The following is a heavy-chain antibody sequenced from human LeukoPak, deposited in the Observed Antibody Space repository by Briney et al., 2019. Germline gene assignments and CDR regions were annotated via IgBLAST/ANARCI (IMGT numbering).Heavy chain of an antibody. CDR1: GGSISSSVYY. Sequence: PSQTLSLTCTVSGGSISSSVYYWGWIRQPPGKGLEWIGSIYYSGSTYYNPSLKSRVTISVDTSKNQFSLKLSSVTAADTAVYYCARHSAAPGGCYRYTFDYWGQGTLVTVSS. V-gene: IGHV4-39*01. CDR2: IYYSGST. J-gene: IGHJ4*02. D-gene: IGHD3-16*02. CDR3: ARHSAAPGGCYRYTFDY.